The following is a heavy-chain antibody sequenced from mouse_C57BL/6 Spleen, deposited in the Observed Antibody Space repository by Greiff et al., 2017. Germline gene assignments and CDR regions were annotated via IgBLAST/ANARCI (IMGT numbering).Heavy chain of an antibody. CDR3: ARRGDDDDDPYAMDY. V-gene: IGHV8-12*01. Sequence: QVTLKESGPGLLQPSQTLSLTCSFSGFSLSTSGMGLSRIRQPSGMGLEWLAHIYWDDDKRYHPFLKSPRTISKDASINQLFLKITRVDTADTATDYCARRGDDDDDPYAMDYWGQGTSVTVSS. CDR1: GFSLSTSGMG. J-gene: IGHJ4*01. CDR2: IYWDDDK. D-gene: IGHD2-4*01.